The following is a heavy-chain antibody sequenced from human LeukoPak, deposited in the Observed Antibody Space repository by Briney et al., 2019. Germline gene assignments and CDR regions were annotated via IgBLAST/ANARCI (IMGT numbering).Heavy chain of an antibody. V-gene: IGHV3-21*01. J-gene: IGHJ3*02. CDR2: ISSSSSYI. D-gene: IGHD3-10*01. CDR3: AREGLREGIGDAFDI. CDR1: GFTFSSYS. Sequence: AGGSLRLSCAASGFTFSSYSMNWVCQGPGKGLERVSSISSSSSYIYYADSVKGRFTISRDNAKNSLYLQMNSLRAEDTAVYYCAREGLREGIGDAFDIWGQGTMVTVSS.